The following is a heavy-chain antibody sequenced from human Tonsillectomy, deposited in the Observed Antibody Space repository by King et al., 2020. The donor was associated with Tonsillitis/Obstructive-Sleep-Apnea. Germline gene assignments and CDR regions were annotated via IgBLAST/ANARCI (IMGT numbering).Heavy chain of an antibody. V-gene: IGHV3-30*01. CDR2: ISYDGSNQ. CDR3: ARAMDCSGPTCYSYYFDY. D-gene: IGHD2-15*01. J-gene: IGHJ4*01. CDR1: GFTFSTSA. Sequence: VQLVESGGGVVQPGRSLRLSCAASGFTFSTSAVHWVRQAPGKGLEGVAVISYDGSNQNYADSVKGRFTISRDNSKNTLFLQMNSLRPEDTAVFYCARAMDCSGPTCYSYYFDYWGLGTLVTVSS.